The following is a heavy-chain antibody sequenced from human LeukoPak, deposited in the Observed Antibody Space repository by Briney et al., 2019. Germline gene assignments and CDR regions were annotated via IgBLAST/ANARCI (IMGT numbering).Heavy chain of an antibody. J-gene: IGHJ4*02. CDR2: ISSSSSYI. V-gene: IGHV3-21*01. CDR1: GFTFSSNA. Sequence: PGGSLRLSCAVSGFTFSSNAMSWVRQAPGKGLEWVSSISSSSSYIYYADSVKGRFTISRDNAKNSLYLQMNSLRAEDTAVYYCARDQGRWELLAYFDYWGQGTLVTVSS. D-gene: IGHD1-26*01. CDR3: ARDQGRWELLAYFDY.